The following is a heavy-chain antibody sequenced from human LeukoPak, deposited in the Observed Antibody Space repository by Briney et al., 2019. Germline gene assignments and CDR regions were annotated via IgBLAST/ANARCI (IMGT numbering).Heavy chain of an antibody. V-gene: IGHV1-2*02. Sequence: ASVKVSCKASGYTFTGYYMHWARQAPGQGLEWMGWINPNSGGTNYAQKFQGRVTVTRDTSISTAYMELSRLRSDDTAMYYCARAVPGGPSHGMDVWGQGTTVTVSS. CDR1: GYTFTGYY. CDR2: INPNSGGT. D-gene: IGHD3-10*01. J-gene: IGHJ6*02. CDR3: ARAVPGGPSHGMDV.